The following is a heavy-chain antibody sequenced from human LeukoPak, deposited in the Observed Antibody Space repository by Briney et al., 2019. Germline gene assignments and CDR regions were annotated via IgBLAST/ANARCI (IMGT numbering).Heavy chain of an antibody. CDR1: GFTFSSYW. V-gene: IGHV3-7*01. CDR2: IKQDGSEK. J-gene: IGHJ5*02. CDR3: AREITMVRGTPPNWFDP. Sequence: PGGSLRLSCAASGFTFSSYWKSWVCQAPGKGLEWVANIKQDGSEKYYVDSVKGRFTISRDNAKNSLYLQMNSLRAEDTAVYYCAREITMVRGTPPNWFDPWGQGTLVTVSS. D-gene: IGHD3-10*01.